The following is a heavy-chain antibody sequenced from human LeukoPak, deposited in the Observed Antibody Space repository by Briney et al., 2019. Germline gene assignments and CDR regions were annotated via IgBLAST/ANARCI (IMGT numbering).Heavy chain of an antibody. J-gene: IGHJ3*02. V-gene: IGHV3-43D*04. Sequence: LSCAAXGFTFDDYAIHWVRQAPGKGLEWVSVISWDGGSTYYADSVKGRFTISRDNSKNSLYLQMNSLRAGDTALYYCAKDIRAVAYAFDIWGQGTMVTVSS. CDR3: AKDIRAVAYAFDI. D-gene: IGHD6-19*01. CDR1: GFTFDDYA. CDR2: ISWDGGST.